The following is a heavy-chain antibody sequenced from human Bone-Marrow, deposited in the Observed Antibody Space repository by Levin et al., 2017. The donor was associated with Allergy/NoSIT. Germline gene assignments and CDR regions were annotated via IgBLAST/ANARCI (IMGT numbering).Heavy chain of an antibody. V-gene: IGHV3-23*01. CDR2: ITGGGDDT. Sequence: LSLTCAASGFTFSVTHMAWVRQAPGKGLEWVATITGGGDDTFYADSVKGRFTISRDNSKKTLYLQLNSLRAEDTAVFYCAKEEWYRVDDWVRGTLVTVSS. CDR3: AKEEWYRVDD. J-gene: IGHJ4*02. CDR1: GFTFSVTH. D-gene: IGHD3-3*01.